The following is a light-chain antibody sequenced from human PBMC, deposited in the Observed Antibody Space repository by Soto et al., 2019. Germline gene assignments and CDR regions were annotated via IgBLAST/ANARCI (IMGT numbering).Light chain of an antibody. V-gene: IGLV4-60*02. CDR1: SGHSSYI. Sequence: QPVLTQSSSASASLGSSVKLTCTLSSGHSSYIIAWHQQQPGKAPRYLMKLEGSGSHNKGSGVPDRFSGSSSGADRYLTISNLQFEDEADYYCETWGFGTQVFGGGTKLTVL. CDR3: ETWGFGTQV. J-gene: IGLJ3*02. CDR2: LEGSGSH.